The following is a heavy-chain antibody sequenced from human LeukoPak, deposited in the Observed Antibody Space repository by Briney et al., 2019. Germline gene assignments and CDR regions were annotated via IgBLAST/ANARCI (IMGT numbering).Heavy chain of an antibody. CDR2: ITPSGGT. CDR1: GYTFTSYA. V-gene: IGHV1-2*02. J-gene: IGHJ5*02. CDR3: ARVGSPYYDYWWFDP. Sequence: GASVKVSCKASGYTFTSYAIHWVRQAPGQGLEWMGWITPSGGTNYPQKFQGRVAITWDTSITTAYMDLSRLTSDDTAVYYCARVGSPYYDYWWFDPWGQGTLVTVSS. D-gene: IGHD3-22*01.